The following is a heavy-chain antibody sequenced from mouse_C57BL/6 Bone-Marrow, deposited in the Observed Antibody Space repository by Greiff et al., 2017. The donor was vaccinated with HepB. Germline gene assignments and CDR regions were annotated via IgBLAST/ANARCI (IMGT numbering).Heavy chain of an antibody. V-gene: IGHV2-5*01. CDR2: IWRGGST. Sequence: VQLVESGPGLVQPSQSLSITCTVSGFSLTSYGVHWVRQSPGKGLEWLGVIWRGGSTDYNAAFMSRLSITKDNSESQVFFKMSSLQADDTAIYYCAKTGYDGYYWYFDVWGTGTTVTVSS. D-gene: IGHD2-3*01. CDR1: GFSLTSYG. CDR3: AKTGYDGYYWYFDV. J-gene: IGHJ1*03.